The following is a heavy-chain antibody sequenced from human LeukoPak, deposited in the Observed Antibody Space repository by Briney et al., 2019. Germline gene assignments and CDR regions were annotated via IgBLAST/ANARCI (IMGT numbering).Heavy chain of an antibody. D-gene: IGHD3-3*01. J-gene: IGHJ4*02. V-gene: IGHV3-43D*03. Sequence: RPGGSLRLSCAASGFTFDDYAMHWVRQAPGKGLEWVSLISWDGGSTYYADSVKGRFTISRDNSKNSLYLQMNSLRAEDTALYYCAKDNGRFWRGYVPLLDYWGQGNLVTVSS. CDR3: AKDNGRFWRGYVPLLDY. CDR1: GFTFDDYA. CDR2: ISWDGGST.